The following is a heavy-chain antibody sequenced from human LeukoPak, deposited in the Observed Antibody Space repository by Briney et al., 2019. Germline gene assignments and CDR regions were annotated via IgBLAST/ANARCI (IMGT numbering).Heavy chain of an antibody. CDR1: GITFSSYA. CDR2: ISASGGST. V-gene: IGHV3-23*01. CDR3: TKDRTSSWYDKYFDY. J-gene: IGHJ4*02. Sequence: GGSLRLSCAASGITFSSYAMSWARQAPGKGLEWVSTISASGGSTYYADSVKGRFTISRDDSKNTLYLQMNSLRAEDTALYYCTKDRTSSWYDKYFDYWGQGTLVTVSS. D-gene: IGHD6-13*01.